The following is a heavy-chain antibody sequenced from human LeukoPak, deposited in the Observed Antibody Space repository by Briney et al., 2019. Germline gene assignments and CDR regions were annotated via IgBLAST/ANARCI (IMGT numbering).Heavy chain of an antibody. D-gene: IGHD2-2*01. CDR2: IYYSGST. V-gene: IGHV4-39*07. CDR1: GGSISSSSYY. CDR3: ARDRSSTRYYYYYYMDV. Sequence: SETLSLTCTVSGGSISSSSYYWGWIRQPPGKGLEWIGSIYYSGSTYYNPSLKSRVTISVDTSKNQFSLKLSSVTAADTAVYYCARDRSSTRYYYYYYMDVWGKGTTVTVSS. J-gene: IGHJ6*03.